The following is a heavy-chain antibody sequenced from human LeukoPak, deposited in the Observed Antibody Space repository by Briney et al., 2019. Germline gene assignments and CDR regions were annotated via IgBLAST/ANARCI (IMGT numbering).Heavy chain of an antibody. J-gene: IGHJ4*02. CDR3: ASSTYGSGSYSPLAY. D-gene: IGHD3-10*01. Sequence: ASVKVSRKASGYTFTAYYMHWVRQAPGQGLEWMGWINPNSGGTNYAQKFQGRVTMTRDTSISTAYMELSRLRSDDTAVYYCASSTYGSGSYSPLAYWGQGTLVTVSS. CDR2: INPNSGGT. V-gene: IGHV1-2*02. CDR1: GYTFTAYY.